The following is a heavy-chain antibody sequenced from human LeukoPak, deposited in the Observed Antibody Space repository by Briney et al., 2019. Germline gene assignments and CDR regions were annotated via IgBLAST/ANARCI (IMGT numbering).Heavy chain of an antibody. Sequence: PGGSLRLSCAASGFTFSSYAMSWVRQAPGKGLEWVSAISGSGGSTYYADSVKGRFTISRDNSKNTLYLQMNSLRAEDTAVYYCAKDVATIMDYYYYYMDVWGKGTTVTVSS. CDR1: GFTFSSYA. CDR2: ISGSGGST. V-gene: IGHV3-23*01. J-gene: IGHJ6*03. D-gene: IGHD5-12*01. CDR3: AKDVATIMDYYYYYMDV.